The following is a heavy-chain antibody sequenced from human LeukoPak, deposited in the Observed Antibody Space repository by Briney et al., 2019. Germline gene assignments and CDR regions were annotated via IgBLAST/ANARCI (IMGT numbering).Heavy chain of an antibody. CDR3: ARYYDSSGYYYYYRMDV. J-gene: IGHJ6*02. Sequence: SETLSLTCTVSGGSIGSSSYYWGWIRQPPGKGLEWIGSIYYSGSTYYNPSLKSRVTISVDTSKNQFSLKLSSVTAADTAVYYCARYYDSSGYYYYYRMDVWGQGTTVTVSS. D-gene: IGHD3-22*01. CDR2: IYYSGST. CDR1: GGSIGSSSYY. V-gene: IGHV4-39*01.